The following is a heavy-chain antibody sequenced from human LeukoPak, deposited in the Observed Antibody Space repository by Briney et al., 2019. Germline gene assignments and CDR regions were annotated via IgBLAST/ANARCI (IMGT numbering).Heavy chain of an antibody. CDR2: INSDGSST. Sequence: PGGSLRLSCAASGFTFSSYWMHWVRQAPGKGLVWVSRINSDGSSTSYADSVKGRFTISRDNAKNTLYLQMNSLRAEDTAVYYCARPISNSSSWFPYYYYGMDVWGQGTTVTVSS. CDR1: GFTFSSYW. J-gene: IGHJ6*02. D-gene: IGHD6-13*01. CDR3: ARPISNSSSWFPYYYYGMDV. V-gene: IGHV3-74*01.